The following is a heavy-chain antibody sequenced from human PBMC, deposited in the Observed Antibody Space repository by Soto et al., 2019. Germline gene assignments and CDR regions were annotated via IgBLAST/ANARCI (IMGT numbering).Heavy chain of an antibody. J-gene: IGHJ4*02. CDR2: ISSSSSYT. CDR1: GFTFSDYY. D-gene: IGHD6-13*01. V-gene: IGHV3-11*05. CDR3: AKDRGAAAAGCLNY. Sequence: GGSLRLSCAASGFTFSDYYMSWIRQAPGKGLEWVSYISSSSSYTNYADSVKGRFTISRDNSKNTLYLQMNSLRAEDTAVYYCAKDRGAAAAGCLNYWGQGTLVTVSS.